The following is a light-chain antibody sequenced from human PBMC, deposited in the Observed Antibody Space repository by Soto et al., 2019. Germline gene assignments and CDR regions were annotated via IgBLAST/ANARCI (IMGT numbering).Light chain of an antibody. Sequence: EIVLTQSPGTLSLSPGERATLSCRASQSVSSSYLAWYQQKPGQAPRLLIYGASSRATGIPDRFSCSGSGTDFSLTISRLEPEDFAVYYCQQYGSSLWTVGKGTKVEIK. CDR2: GAS. CDR1: QSVSSSY. CDR3: QQYGSSLWT. V-gene: IGKV3-20*01. J-gene: IGKJ1*01.